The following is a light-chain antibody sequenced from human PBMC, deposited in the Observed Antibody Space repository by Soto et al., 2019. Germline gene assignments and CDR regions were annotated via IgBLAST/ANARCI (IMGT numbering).Light chain of an antibody. CDR3: QQYNNWPFS. CDR2: GAS. J-gene: IGKJ5*01. Sequence: DIQMTQSPSSLSASVGDRVTFTCRASQDVSHFLAWYQHRPGKVPQLLIYGASNLQSGVPSRFTGSGSGTDFALTISGLQSEDSAVYFCQQYNNWPFSFGQGTRLEI. V-gene: IGKV1-27*01. CDR1: QDVSHF.